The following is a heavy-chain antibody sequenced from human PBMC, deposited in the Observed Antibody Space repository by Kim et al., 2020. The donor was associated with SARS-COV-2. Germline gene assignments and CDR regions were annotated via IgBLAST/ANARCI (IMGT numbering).Heavy chain of an antibody. V-gene: IGHV3-23*01. J-gene: IGHJ5*02. CDR3: AKGRSFDP. Sequence: GGRTNYATAVKGRFTIPRDNAKNTVQRQMNSLRGEDTAVYYCAKGRSFDPWGQGTLVTVSS. CDR2: GGRT.